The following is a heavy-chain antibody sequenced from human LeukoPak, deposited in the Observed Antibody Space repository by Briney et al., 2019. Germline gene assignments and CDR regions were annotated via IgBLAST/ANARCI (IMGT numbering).Heavy chain of an antibody. CDR1: GGTFSSYA. Sequence: GASVKVSCKASGGTFSSYAISWVRQAPGQGLEWMGGIIPIFGTANYAQKFQDRVTITADESTSTAYMELSSLRSEDTAVYYCARDRSGGFGGPFDYWGQGTLVTVSS. CDR2: IIPIFGTA. CDR3: ARDRSGGFGGPFDY. J-gene: IGHJ4*02. V-gene: IGHV1-69*13. D-gene: IGHD2-15*01.